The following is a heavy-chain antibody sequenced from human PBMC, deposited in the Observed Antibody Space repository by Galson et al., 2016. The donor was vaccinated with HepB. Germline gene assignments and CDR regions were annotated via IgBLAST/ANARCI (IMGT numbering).Heavy chain of an antibody. D-gene: IGHD3-10*01. CDR2: IPYDGSEN. Sequence: SLRLSCAGSGYVFSTYAMHWVRQAPGKGLEWVAVIPYDGSENYYANPVKGRFTISRDNSKNTPYLQMNSLRPQDSAVYYCARGATSYGRYYYGLDLWGQGTTVSVSS. CDR1: GYVFSTYA. V-gene: IGHV3-30*04. J-gene: IGHJ6*02. CDR3: ARGATSYGRYYYGLDL.